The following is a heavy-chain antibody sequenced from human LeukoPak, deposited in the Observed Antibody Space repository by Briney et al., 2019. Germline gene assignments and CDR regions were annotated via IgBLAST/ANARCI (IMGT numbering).Heavy chain of an antibody. CDR1: GGSISSGDYY. CDR3: ARGGIQLWSNWFDP. J-gene: IGHJ5*02. CDR2: IYYSGST. Sequence: SETLSLTCTVSGGSISSGDYYWSWIRQPPGKGLEWIGYIYYSGSTYYNPSLKSRVTISVDTSKNQFSLKLSSVTAADTAVYYCARGGIQLWSNWFDPWGQGTLATVSS. V-gene: IGHV4-30-4*01. D-gene: IGHD5-18*01.